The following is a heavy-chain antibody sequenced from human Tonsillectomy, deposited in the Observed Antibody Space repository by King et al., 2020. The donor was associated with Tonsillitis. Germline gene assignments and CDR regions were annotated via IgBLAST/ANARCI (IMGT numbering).Heavy chain of an antibody. V-gene: IGHV4-61*01. J-gene: IGHJ4*02. CDR2: IYYSGST. CDR3: ARWAYYDFWSGGSYYFDY. Sequence: LQLQESGPGLVKPSETLSLTCTVSGGSVSSGNYYWSWIRQPPGKGLGWIGYIYYSGSTNYNPSLKSRVTISIDTSKNQFSLKLSSVTAADTAVYYCARWAYYDFWSGGSYYFDYWGQGTLVTVSS. D-gene: IGHD3-3*01. CDR1: GGSVSSGNYY.